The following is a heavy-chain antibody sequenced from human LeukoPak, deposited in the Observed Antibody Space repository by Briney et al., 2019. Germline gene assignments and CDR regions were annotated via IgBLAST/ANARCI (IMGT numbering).Heavy chain of an antibody. CDR3: ARGASPSGAWIQLWPDAFDI. CDR2: IYYSGST. D-gene: IGHD5-18*01. J-gene: IGHJ3*02. Sequence: SETLSLTCTVSGGSISSYYWSWIRQPPGKGLEWIGYIYYSGSTNYNPSLKSRVTISVDTSKNQFSLKLSSVTAADTAVYYCARGASPSGAWIQLWPDAFDIWGQGTMVTVSS. CDR1: GGSISSYY. V-gene: IGHV4-59*01.